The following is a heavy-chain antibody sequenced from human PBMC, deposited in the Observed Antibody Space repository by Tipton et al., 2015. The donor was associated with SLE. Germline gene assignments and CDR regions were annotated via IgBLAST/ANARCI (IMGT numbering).Heavy chain of an antibody. CDR3: ARGGLRNYYDSTGHYYSAFDI. CDR2: ISYDGNNK. D-gene: IGHD3-22*01. CDR1: GFTFSGHA. Sequence: SLRLSCVASGFTFSGHAMHWVRQAPGKGLEWVGVISYDGNNKYYADSVKGRFTIFRDNSKSTLFLQVNSLRPEDTAVYFCARGGLRNYYDSTGHYYSAFDIWGQGTMFTVSS. J-gene: IGHJ3*02. V-gene: IGHV3-30*04.